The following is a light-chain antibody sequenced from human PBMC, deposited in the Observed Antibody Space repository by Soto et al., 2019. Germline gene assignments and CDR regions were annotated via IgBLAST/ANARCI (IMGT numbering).Light chain of an antibody. Sequence: QSLLTQPASVSGSPGQSITISCTGTSSDVGGYNYVSWYQQHPDKAPKLMIYEVSNRPSGVSNRFSGSKSGNTASLTISGLQAEDEADYYCSSYTSSTTLVVFGTGTKLTVL. CDR1: SSDVGGYNY. J-gene: IGLJ1*01. V-gene: IGLV2-14*01. CDR3: SSYTSSTTLVV. CDR2: EVS.